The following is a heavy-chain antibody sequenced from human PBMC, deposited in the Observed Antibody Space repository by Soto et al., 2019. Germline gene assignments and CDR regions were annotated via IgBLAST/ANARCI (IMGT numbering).Heavy chain of an antibody. CDR3: AGMGYDFWSGYYGRRNWFDP. Sequence: QVQLQESGPGLVKPSGTLSLTCAVSSGSISSSNWWSWVRQPPGKGLEWIGEIYHSGSTNYNPSLKSRVTISVDKSKNQFSLKLSSVTAADTAVYYCAGMGYDFWSGYYGRRNWFDPWGQGTLVTVSS. V-gene: IGHV4-4*02. J-gene: IGHJ5*02. CDR2: IYHSGST. CDR1: SGSISSSNW. D-gene: IGHD3-3*01.